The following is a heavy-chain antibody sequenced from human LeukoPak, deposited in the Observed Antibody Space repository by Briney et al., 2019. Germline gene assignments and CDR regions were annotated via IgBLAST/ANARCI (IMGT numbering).Heavy chain of an antibody. V-gene: IGHV1-69*01. CDR3: AREVPDSVGAFDI. Sequence: SVKVSCKASGGTFSSYAISWVRQAPGQGLEWMGGIIPIFGTANYAQKFQGRVTITADESTSTAYMELSSLRSEDTAVYYCAREVPDSVGAFDIWGQGTMVTVSS. J-gene: IGHJ3*02. D-gene: IGHD4-23*01. CDR1: GGTFSSYA. CDR2: IIPIFGTA.